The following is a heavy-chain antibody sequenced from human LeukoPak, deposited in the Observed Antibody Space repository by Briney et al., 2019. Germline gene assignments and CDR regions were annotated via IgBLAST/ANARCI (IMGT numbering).Heavy chain of an antibody. D-gene: IGHD6-13*01. Sequence: SETLSLTCAVYGGSFSGYYWSWIRQPPGKGLEWIGEINHSGSTNYNPSLKSRVTISVDTSKNQFSLKLSSVTAADTAVYYCARRNLGDSNSWPYYYYYYMDVWGKGTTVTVSS. J-gene: IGHJ6*03. V-gene: IGHV4-34*01. CDR3: ARRNLGDSNSWPYYYYYYMDV. CDR1: GGSFSGYY. CDR2: INHSGST.